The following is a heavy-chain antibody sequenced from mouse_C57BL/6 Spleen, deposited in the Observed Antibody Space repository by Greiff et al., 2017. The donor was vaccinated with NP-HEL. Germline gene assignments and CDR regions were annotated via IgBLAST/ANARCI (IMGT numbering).Heavy chain of an antibody. CDR2: IHPSDSDT. D-gene: IGHD2-1*01. J-gene: IGHJ4*01. CDR1: GYTFTSYW. V-gene: IGHV1-74*01. Sequence: QVQLKQPGAELVKPGASVKVSCKASGYTFTSYWMHWVKQRPGQGLEWIGRIHPSDSDTNYNPKFKGKATLTVDKSSSTAYMQLSSLTSEDSAVYYCAGGNYEDYAMDYWGQGTSVTVSS. CDR3: AGGNYEDYAMDY.